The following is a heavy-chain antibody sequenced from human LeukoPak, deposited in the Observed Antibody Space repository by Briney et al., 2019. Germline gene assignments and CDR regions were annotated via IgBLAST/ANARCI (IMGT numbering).Heavy chain of an antibody. CDR3: ARASRRYYDFWSGYLGPPDY. J-gene: IGHJ4*02. CDR1: GGSISSSTNY. CDR2: FYFSGST. V-gene: IGHV4-39*07. Sequence: SETLSLTCNVSGGSISSSTNYWGWIRQPPGKRLEWIGSFYFSGSTYIHPTLKSRVTISVDTSKNQFSLKLSSVTAADTAVYYCARASRRYYDFWSGYLGPPDYWGQGTLVTVSS. D-gene: IGHD3-3*01.